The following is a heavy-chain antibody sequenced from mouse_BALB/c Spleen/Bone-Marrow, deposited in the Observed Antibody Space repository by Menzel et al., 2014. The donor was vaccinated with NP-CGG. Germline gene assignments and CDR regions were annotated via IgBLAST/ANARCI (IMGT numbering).Heavy chain of an antibody. D-gene: IGHD2-3*01. CDR2: INPSSNYT. CDR3: ARSMIIYFAMDY. V-gene: IGHV1-4*01. CDR1: GYTFTSYT. J-gene: IGHJ4*01. Sequence: QVQLQQSGAELARPGASLKMSCRTSGYTFTSYTVHWIKQRPGQGLEWIGYINPSSNYTNYNQKFKDKATLTADKSSSTAYMQLSSLTSEDSAVYYCARSMIIYFAMDYWGQGTSVTVSS.